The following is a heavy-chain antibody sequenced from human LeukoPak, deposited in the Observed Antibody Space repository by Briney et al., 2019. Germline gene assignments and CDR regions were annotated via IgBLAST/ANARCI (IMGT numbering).Heavy chain of an antibody. CDR1: GFTFSNYA. Sequence: GGSLRLSCAASGFTFSNYAMTWVRQPPGKGLEWISLISGNGGSTYYTDSVKGRFTISRDNSRNTLFLQMNSLRAEDTAVYYCAKDQKMHVDYWGQGTLVTVSS. CDR2: ISGNGGST. CDR3: AKDQKMHVDY. V-gene: IGHV3-23*01. D-gene: IGHD5-12*01. J-gene: IGHJ4*02.